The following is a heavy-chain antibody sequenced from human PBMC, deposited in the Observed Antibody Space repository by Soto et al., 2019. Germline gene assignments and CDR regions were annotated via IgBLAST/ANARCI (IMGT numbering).Heavy chain of an antibody. Sequence: EVQLVESGGRLVQPGRSLRLSCVGTGLNFDDFAMHWVRQAPGKGLEWVSGITWNSRVLAYADSVKGRFTIFRDNARNSLYLQMDSLRDEDTALYYCAKGRYDFWSPYYFDSWGQGTLVTVSS. CDR1: GLNFDDFA. CDR2: ITWNSRVL. J-gene: IGHJ4*02. D-gene: IGHD3-3*01. CDR3: AKGRYDFWSPYYFDS. V-gene: IGHV3-9*01.